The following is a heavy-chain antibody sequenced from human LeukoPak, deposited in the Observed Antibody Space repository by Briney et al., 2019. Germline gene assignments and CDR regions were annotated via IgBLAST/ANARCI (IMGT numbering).Heavy chain of an antibody. CDR2: IYYSGST. J-gene: IGHJ4*02. CDR1: GGSISSYY. Sequence: SETLSLTCTVSGGSISSYYWSWIRQPPGKGLEWIGYIYYSGSTNYNPSLKSRVTISVDTSKNQFSLKLSSVTAADTAVYYCARGIAAAGSPFDCWGQGTLVTVSS. V-gene: IGHV4-59*01. CDR3: ARGIAAAGSPFDC. D-gene: IGHD6-13*01.